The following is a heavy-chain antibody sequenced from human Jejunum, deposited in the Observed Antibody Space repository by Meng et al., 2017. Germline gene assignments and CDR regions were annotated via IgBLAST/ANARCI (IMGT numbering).Heavy chain of an antibody. V-gene: IGHV3-15*01. CDR3: TTFYAGY. Sequence: VLLVRFGVDFVKPGCSLRLSCAASGFTFIDRWMTWLRQAPGKGLEWVGHIQSKADGGTTDYAAPVKGRFTISRDDSKSTLYLQMNSLKTEDTAVYYCTTFYAGYWGQGTLVTVSS. CDR1: GFTFIDRW. CDR2: IQSKADGGTT. D-gene: IGHD3-16*01. J-gene: IGHJ4*02.